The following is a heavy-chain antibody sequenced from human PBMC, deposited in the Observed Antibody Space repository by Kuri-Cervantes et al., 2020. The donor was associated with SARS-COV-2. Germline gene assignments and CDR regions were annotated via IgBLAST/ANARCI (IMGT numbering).Heavy chain of an antibody. CDR1: GFIFSSYG. V-gene: IGHV3-15*07. CDR3: TTAPDYGDYVGPDY. CDR2: IKSKTDGGTT. D-gene: IGHD4-17*01. Sequence: GGSLRLSCAASGFIFSSYGMNWVRQAPGKGLEWVGRIKSKTDGGTTDYAAPVKGRFTISRDDSKNTLYLQMNSLKTEDTAVYYCTTAPDYGDYVGPDYWGQGTLVTVSS. J-gene: IGHJ4*02.